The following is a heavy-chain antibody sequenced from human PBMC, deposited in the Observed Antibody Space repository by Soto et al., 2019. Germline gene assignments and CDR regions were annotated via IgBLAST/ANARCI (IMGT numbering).Heavy chain of an antibody. CDR2: ISSSGSFM. D-gene: IGHD1-7*01. J-gene: IGHJ4*02. CDR3: ARDPPTGTTLDWADS. CDR1: GFSFSSDS. V-gene: IGHV3-21*01. Sequence: LRLSCAASGFSFSSDSMGWVRQAPGKGLEWVSSISSSGSFMNYADSVKGRFTISRDNAKNSLYLQMSGLKDEDTAVYYCARDPPTGTTLDWADSWGQGTLVTVSS.